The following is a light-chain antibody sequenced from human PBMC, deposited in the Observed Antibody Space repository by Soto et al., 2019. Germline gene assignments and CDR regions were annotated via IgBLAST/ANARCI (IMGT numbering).Light chain of an antibody. V-gene: IGLV2-14*01. CDR2: EVS. CDR3: TSYTSSSTYV. CDR1: SSDVGAYIY. Sequence: QSALTQPASVSGSPGQSITISCTGTSSDVGAYIYVSWYQQRPGKAPKFLIYEVSKRPSGVSDRFSGSKSGNTASLTISGLQAEDEADYYCTSYTSSSTYVFGTGTKVNVL. J-gene: IGLJ1*01.